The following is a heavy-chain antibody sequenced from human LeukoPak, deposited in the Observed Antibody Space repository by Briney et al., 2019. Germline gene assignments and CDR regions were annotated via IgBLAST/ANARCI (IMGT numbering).Heavy chain of an antibody. V-gene: IGHV3-23*01. CDR3: AKDYNNYPNHGMDV. CDR2: ISGSGGST. J-gene: IGHJ6*02. CDR1: GFTFSSYA. Sequence: GGSLRLSCAASGFTFSSYAMSWVRQAPGKGLEWVSAISGSGGSTYYADSVKGRFTISRDNSKNTLYLQMNSLRAEDTAVYYCAKDYNNYPNHGMDVWGQGTTVTVSS. D-gene: IGHD4-11*01.